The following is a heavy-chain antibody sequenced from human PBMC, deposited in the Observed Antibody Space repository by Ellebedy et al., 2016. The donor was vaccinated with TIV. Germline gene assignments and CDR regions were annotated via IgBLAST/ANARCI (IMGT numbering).Heavy chain of an antibody. D-gene: IGHD6-19*01. V-gene: IGHV1-46*01. Sequence: ASVKVSXXASGYTFTSYYMHWVRQAPGQGLEWMGIINPSGGRTSYAQKFQGRVTMTRDTSTSTVYMELSSLRSEDTAVYYCAIRYSSGWGLDYWGQGTLVTGSS. CDR3: AIRYSSGWGLDY. J-gene: IGHJ4*02. CDR1: GYTFTSYY. CDR2: INPSGGRT.